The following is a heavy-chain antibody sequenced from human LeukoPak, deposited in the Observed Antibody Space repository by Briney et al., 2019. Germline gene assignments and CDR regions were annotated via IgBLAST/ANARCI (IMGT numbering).Heavy chain of an antibody. CDR1: GYTFTSYA. CDR3: ARARCSSTSCFVFDY. D-gene: IGHD2-2*01. Sequence: ASVKVSCKASGYTFTSYAMHWVRQAPGQGLEWMGWIHPKSGGTNYAQKFQGRVTMTRDTSISTAYMELSRLRSDDTAMYYCARARCSSTSCFVFDYWGQGTLVTVSS. CDR2: IHPKSGGT. J-gene: IGHJ4*02. V-gene: IGHV1-2*02.